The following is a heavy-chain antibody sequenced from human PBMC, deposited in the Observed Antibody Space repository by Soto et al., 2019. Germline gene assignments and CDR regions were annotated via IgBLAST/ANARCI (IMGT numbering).Heavy chain of an antibody. CDR1: GGSISSYY. D-gene: IGHD6-19*01. J-gene: IGHJ5*02. CDR2: IYYSGST. Sequence: PSETLSLTCTVSGGSISSYYWSWIRQPPGKGLEWIGYIYYSGSTNYNPSLKSRVTISVDTSKNQFSLKLSSVTAADTAVYYCGRLSGYSSAFDPWGQGTLVTVSS. CDR3: GRLSGYSSAFDP. V-gene: IGHV4-59*08.